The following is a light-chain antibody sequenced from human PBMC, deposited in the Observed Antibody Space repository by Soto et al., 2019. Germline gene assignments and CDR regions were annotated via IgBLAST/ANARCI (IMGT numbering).Light chain of an antibody. Sequence: QSALTQPASVSGSPGQSITISCTGTSSDVGGYNYVSWYQQHPGKAPKLMIYEVSNRPSGVSNRFSGSKSGNTASLTISELQAKDEADYSCRSYTTSSTPKWVFGGGTKVTVL. CDR2: EVS. V-gene: IGLV2-14*01. J-gene: IGLJ3*02. CDR3: RSYTTSSTPKWV. CDR1: SSDVGGYNY.